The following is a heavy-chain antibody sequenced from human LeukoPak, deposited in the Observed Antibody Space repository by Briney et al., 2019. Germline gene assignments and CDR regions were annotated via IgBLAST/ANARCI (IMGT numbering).Heavy chain of an antibody. CDR3: AGGGSSSY. CDR1: GFTFSSYA. Sequence: GGSLRLSCAASGFTFSSYAMHWVRQAPGKGLEWVAVISYDGSNKYYADSVKGRFTISRDNSKNTLYLQMNSLRAEDTAVYYCAGGGSSSYWGQGTLVTVSS. J-gene: IGHJ4*02. D-gene: IGHD6-13*01. CDR2: ISYDGSNK. V-gene: IGHV3-30-3*01.